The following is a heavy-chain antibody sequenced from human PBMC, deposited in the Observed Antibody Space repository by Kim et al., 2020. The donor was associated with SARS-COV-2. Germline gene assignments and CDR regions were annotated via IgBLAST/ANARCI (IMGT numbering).Heavy chain of an antibody. V-gene: IGHV4-39*01. CDR1: GGSISSSSYY. J-gene: IGHJ4*02. D-gene: IGHD6-19*01. Sequence: SETLSLTCTVSGGSISSSSYYWGWIRQPPGKGLEWIGSIYYSGSTYYNPSLKSRVTISVDTSKNQFSLKLSSVTAADTAVYYCAISSGWYQYFDYWGQGTLVTVSS. CDR2: IYYSGST. CDR3: AISSGWYQYFDY.